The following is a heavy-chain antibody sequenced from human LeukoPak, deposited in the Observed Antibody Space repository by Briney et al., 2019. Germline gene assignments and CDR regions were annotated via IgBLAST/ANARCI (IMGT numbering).Heavy chain of an antibody. J-gene: IGHJ3*02. CDR2: IKQDGSEK. Sequence: GGSLRLSCAASGFTFSSYWMSWVRQAPGKGLEWVANIKQDGSEKYYVDSAKGRFTISRDNSKNTPFLEMNSLRAEDTAVYYCAKALTSGWYLDAFNIWGQGTMVTVSS. D-gene: IGHD6-19*01. CDR1: GFTFSSYW. V-gene: IGHV3-7*01. CDR3: AKALTSGWYLDAFNI.